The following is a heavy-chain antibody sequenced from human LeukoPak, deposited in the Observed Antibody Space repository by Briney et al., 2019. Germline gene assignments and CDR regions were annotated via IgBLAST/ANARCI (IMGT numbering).Heavy chain of an antibody. Sequence: ASVKVSCKASGYTFTGYYIHWVRQAPGQGLEWMGWISAYNGNTNYAQKLQGRVTMTTDTSTSTAYMELRSLRSDDTAVYYCAREAMVVTPGSAFDIWGQGTMVTVSS. CDR1: GYTFTGYY. J-gene: IGHJ3*02. CDR2: ISAYNGNT. CDR3: AREAMVVTPGSAFDI. V-gene: IGHV1-18*04. D-gene: IGHD4-23*01.